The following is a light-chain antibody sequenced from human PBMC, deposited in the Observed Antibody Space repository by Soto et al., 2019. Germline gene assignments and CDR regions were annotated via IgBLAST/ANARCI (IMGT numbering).Light chain of an antibody. CDR1: QNVSSY. Sequence: EIVLTQSPVTLSLSPGKRATLSCRASQNVSSYLAWYQQKPGQAPRLLIYDASNRATGIPARFSGSGSGTDFTLTISSLEPEDCAVYYCQQRSNWWTFGQGTKV. CDR3: QQRSNWWT. V-gene: IGKV3-11*01. J-gene: IGKJ1*01. CDR2: DAS.